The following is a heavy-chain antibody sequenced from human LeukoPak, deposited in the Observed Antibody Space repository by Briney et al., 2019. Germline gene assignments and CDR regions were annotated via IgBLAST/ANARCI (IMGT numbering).Heavy chain of an antibody. CDR3: SRESGPFSPFGF. J-gene: IGHJ4*02. CDR1: GGSISGTNL. CDR2: ISLRGLT. Sequence: PSGTLSLTCGVSGGSISGTNLWSWVRPPPGQGLEWIGEISLRGLTNYNPSLRSRLTMSLDEAKNQVSLNLTSVTAADTAVYYCSRESGPFSPFGFWGQGTLVSVHS. D-gene: IGHD1-26*01. V-gene: IGHV4-4*02.